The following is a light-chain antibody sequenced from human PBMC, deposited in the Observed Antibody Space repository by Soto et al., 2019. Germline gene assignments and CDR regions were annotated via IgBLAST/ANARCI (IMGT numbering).Light chain of an antibody. V-gene: IGKV3-20*01. J-gene: IGKJ4*01. CDR3: QQFSSYPLT. Sequence: ALTQSPGTLSSSPGERATLSCRASQSVSSNYLAWYQQKPGQAPRLLIYGASSRATGIPDRFSGSGSGTDFTLTINRLEPEDFAVYYCQQFSSYPLTFGGGTKVDIK. CDR2: GAS. CDR1: QSVSSNY.